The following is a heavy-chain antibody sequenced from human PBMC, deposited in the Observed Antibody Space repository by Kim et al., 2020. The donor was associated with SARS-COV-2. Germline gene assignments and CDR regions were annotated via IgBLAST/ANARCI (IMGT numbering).Heavy chain of an antibody. CDR3: WRRGTRGNWGSFDP. J-gene: IGHJ5*02. CDR2: VSHSGNN. CDR1: GDSISHYF. D-gene: IGHD1-26*01. Sequence: SETLSLTCTVSGDSISHYFWNWIRQSPGNGLEWIGHVSHSGNNVYNPSLESRVTLFMDTAKNQFSLNLSSVTAAATAVNYCWRRGTRGNWGSFDP. V-gene: IGHV4-59*08.